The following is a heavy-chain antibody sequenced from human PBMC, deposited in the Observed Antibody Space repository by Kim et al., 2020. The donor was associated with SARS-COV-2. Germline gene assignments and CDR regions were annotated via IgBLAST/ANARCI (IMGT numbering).Heavy chain of an antibody. CDR1: GFSVSGDY. CDR2: IHTGGAT. J-gene: IGHJ5*02. Sequence: GGSLRLSCAVSGFSVSGDYMNRVRQAPGKGLECVSVIHTGGATFYADSVKGRFTISRDSSKNTLYLQMNSLRVEDTAVYYCARHDWFDPWGQGTLVTVSS. V-gene: IGHV3-66*04. CDR3: ARHDWFDP.